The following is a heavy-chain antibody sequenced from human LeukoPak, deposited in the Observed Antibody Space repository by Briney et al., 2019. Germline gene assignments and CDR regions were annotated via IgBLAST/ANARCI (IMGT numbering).Heavy chain of an antibody. CDR1: GFTFSSYG. J-gene: IGHJ5*02. V-gene: IGHV3-30*18. CDR2: ISYDGSNK. CDR3: AKDAAEYYYDSSGYLNWFDP. Sequence: GESLRLSCAASGFTFSSYGMHWVRQAPGKGLEWVAVISYDGSNKYYADSVKGRFTISRDNSKNTLYLQMNSLRAEDTAVYYCAKDAAEYYYDSSGYLNWFDPWGQGTLVTVSS. D-gene: IGHD3-22*01.